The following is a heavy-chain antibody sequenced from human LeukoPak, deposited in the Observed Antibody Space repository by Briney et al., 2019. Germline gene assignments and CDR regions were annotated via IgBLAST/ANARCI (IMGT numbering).Heavy chain of an antibody. V-gene: IGHV3-30*04. D-gene: IGHD4-17*01. CDR2: ISYDGSNK. CDR1: GFTFSSYA. J-gene: IGHJ5*02. Sequence: PGGSLRLSCAASGFTFSSYAMHWVRQAPGKGLEWVAVISYDGSNKYYADSVKGRFTISRDNSKNTLYLQMNSLRAEDTAVYYCTKGARDDYGDYFSWFDPWGQGTLVTVSS. CDR3: TKGARDDYGDYFSWFDP.